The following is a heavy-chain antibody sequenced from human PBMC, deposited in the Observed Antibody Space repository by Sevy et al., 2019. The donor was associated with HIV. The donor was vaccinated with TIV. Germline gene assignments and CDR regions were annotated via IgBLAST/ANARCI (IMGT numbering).Heavy chain of an antibody. CDR2: ISYDGSNK. CDR1: GFTFSSYA. D-gene: IGHD5-12*01. J-gene: IGHJ6*02. Sequence: GGSLRLSCAASGFTFSSYAMHWVRQAPGKGLEWVAVISYDGSNKYYADSVKGRFTISRENSKNTLCLQMNSLRTEDTAVYYCARDCSGYDSYYYYYGLDVWGQGTTVTVSS. CDR3: ARDCSGYDSYYYYYGLDV. V-gene: IGHV3-30-3*01.